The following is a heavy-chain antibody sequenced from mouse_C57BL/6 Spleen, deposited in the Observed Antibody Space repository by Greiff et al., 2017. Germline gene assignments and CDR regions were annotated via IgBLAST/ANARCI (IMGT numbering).Heavy chain of an antibody. J-gene: IGHJ3*01. CDR2: FYPGSGSI. V-gene: IGHV1-62-2*01. D-gene: IGHD2-12*01. Sequence: QVHVKQSGAELVKPGASVKLSCKASGYTFTEYTIHWVKQRSGQGLEWIGWFYPGSGSIKYNEKFKDKATLTADKSSSTVYMELSRLTSEDSAVYFCARHEETYYSQRGFAYWGQGTLVTVSA. CDR1: GYTFTEYT. CDR3: ARHEETYYSQRGFAY.